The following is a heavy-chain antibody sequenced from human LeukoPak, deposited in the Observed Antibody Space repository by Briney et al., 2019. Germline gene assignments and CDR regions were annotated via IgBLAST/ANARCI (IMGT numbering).Heavy chain of an antibody. J-gene: IGHJ4*02. CDR1: GFTLNDHY. CDR2: IKNKRGSYTA. Sequence: PGGSLRLSCAASGFTLNDHYMDWVRQAPGKGLEWVGRIKNKRGSYTADYAASVKGRFTISRDDSRNSLYLQMNSLKTEDTAVYYCGRDTATALDYWGQGTLVTVSS. CDR3: GRDTATALDY. D-gene: IGHD2-21*02. V-gene: IGHV3-72*01.